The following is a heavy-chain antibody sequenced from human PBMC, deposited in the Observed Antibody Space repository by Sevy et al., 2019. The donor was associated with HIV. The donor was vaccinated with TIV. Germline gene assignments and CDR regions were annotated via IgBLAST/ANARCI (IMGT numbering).Heavy chain of an antibody. D-gene: IGHD3-9*01. CDR2: IIPRSGST. CDR3: ARDSDNYDILTGYYPFDY. CDR1: GYTFASYY. Sequence: ASVKVSCKASGYTFASYYMHWVRQAPGQRLEWMGIIIPRSGSTSYAQKFQGRVTMTRDTSTSTVYMELSSLRSEDTAVYYCARDSDNYDILTGYYPFDYWGQGTLVTVSS. J-gene: IGHJ4*02. V-gene: IGHV1-46*01.